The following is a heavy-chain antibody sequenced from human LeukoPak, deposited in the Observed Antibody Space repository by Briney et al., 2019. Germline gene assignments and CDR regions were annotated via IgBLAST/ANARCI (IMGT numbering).Heavy chain of an antibody. CDR3: ARRYDSTPFDY. D-gene: IGHD3-22*01. CDR2: IYYSGST. V-gene: IGHV4-39*01. Sequence: SETLSLTCTVSGGSISSGSYYWSWIRQPPGKGLEWIGSIYYSGSTYYNPSLKSRVTISVDTSKNQFSLKLSSATAADTAVYYCARRYDSTPFDYWGQGTLVSVSS. J-gene: IGHJ4*02. CDR1: GGSISSGSYY.